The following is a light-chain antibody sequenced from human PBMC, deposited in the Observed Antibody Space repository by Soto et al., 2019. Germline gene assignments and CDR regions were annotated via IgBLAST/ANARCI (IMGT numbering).Light chain of an antibody. J-gene: IGKJ5*01. CDR3: QQYASSLRT. Sequence: IGLTQTTCAVSLSQWEGATLSSRPSQSVSSNYLAWYQQKPGQAPKVLIYRASIRATGIPDRFTGSGSGTDFTLTISRLEPEDFTLYYCQQYASSLRTFA. CDR1: QSVSSNY. CDR2: RAS. V-gene: IGKV3-20*01.